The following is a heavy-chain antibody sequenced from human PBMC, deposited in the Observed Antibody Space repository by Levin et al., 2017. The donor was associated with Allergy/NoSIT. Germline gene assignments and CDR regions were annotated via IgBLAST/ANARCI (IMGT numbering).Heavy chain of an antibody. CDR2: IKIKADGGTT. D-gene: IGHD5-18*01. CDR1: GFIFSNAW. J-gene: IGHJ4*02. Sequence: GGSLRLSCAASGFIFSNAWMSWVRQAPGKGLEWVGHIKIKADGGTTDYAAPVKGRFTISRDDSTSTLYLQMNSLKTEDTAVYFCTTHRGYRSPDCFDYWGQGTLVTVSP. V-gene: IGHV3-15*01. CDR3: TTHRGYRSPDCFDY.